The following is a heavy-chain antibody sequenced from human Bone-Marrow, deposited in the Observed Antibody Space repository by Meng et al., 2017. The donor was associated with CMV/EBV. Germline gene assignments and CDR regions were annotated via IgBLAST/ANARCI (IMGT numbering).Heavy chain of an antibody. V-gene: IGHV3-48*03. CDR2: ISSSGSTI. CDR1: GFTFNSYE. CDR3: ARGATIFGGAFDL. Sequence: GGSLRLSCAASGFTFNSYEMNWVRQAPGKGLEWVSYISSSGSTIYYADSMKGRFIISRDNAKNSLYLQMNSLRAEDTAVYYCARGATIFGGAFDLWGQGKMVTVSS. D-gene: IGHD3-3*01. J-gene: IGHJ3*01.